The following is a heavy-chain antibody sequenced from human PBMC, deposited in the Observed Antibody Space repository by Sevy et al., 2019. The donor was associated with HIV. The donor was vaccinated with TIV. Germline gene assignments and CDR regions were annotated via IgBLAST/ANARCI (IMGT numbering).Heavy chain of an antibody. J-gene: IGHJ5*02. CDR1: GFNLSSYW. V-gene: IGHV3-74*01. CDR3: ARRPTDQSGSYWFDP. Sequence: GGSLRLSCAASGFNLSSYWMHWVCQAPGKGLVSVSRIKTDGSDTSYADSVKGRFTISRDNTKNTLYLQMNSLRAEDTAVYYCARRPTDQSGSYWFDPWGQGALVTVSS. CDR2: IKTDGSDT. D-gene: IGHD1-26*01.